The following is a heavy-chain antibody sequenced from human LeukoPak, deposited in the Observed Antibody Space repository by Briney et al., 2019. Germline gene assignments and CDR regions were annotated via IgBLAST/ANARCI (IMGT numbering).Heavy chain of an antibody. CDR3: ARSSWFSCSSTSCYYGWFDP. V-gene: IGHV1-69*05. Sequence: GASVKVSCKASGGTFSSYAISWVRQAPGQGLEWMGGIIPIFGTANYAQKFQGRVTITTDESTSTAYMELSSLRSEDTAVYYCARSSWFSCSSTSCYYGWFDPWGQGTLVTVSS. CDR1: GGTFSSYA. J-gene: IGHJ5*02. CDR2: IIPIFGTA. D-gene: IGHD2-2*01.